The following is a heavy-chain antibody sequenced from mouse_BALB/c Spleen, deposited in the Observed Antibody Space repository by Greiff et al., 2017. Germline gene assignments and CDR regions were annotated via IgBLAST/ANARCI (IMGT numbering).Heavy chain of an antibody. Sequence: VMLVESGPGLVAPSQSLSITCTVSGFSLTSYGVHWVRQPPGKGLEWLGVIWAGGSTNYNSALMSRLSISKDNSKSQVFLKMNSLQTDDTAMYYCARDYGSSYWYFDVWGAGTTVTVSS. CDR1: GFSLTSYG. D-gene: IGHD1-1*01. V-gene: IGHV2-9*02. CDR2: IWAGGST. J-gene: IGHJ1*01. CDR3: ARDYGSSYWYFDV.